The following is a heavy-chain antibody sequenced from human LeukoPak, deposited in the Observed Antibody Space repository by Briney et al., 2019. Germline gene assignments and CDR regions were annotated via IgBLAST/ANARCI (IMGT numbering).Heavy chain of an antibody. CDR1: GYTFTGYY. J-gene: IGHJ5*01. D-gene: IGHD3-10*01. Sequence: ASVKVSCKASGYTFTGYYMHWVRQAPGQGLEWMGWINPNSRGASFAQKFQGRVTMTRDTSVSTAYMDLSSLRSDDTAIYFCXXXXXXXXRDGSGSFRPDSWGQGTLVTVSS. V-gene: IGHV1-2*02. CDR3: XXXXXXXXRDGSGSFRPDS. CDR2: INPNSRGA.